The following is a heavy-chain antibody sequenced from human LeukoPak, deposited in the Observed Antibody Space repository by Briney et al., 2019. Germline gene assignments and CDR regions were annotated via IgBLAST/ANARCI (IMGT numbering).Heavy chain of an antibody. Sequence: SETLSLTCGVSGGSMSSSNWWTWVRQPPGEGLEGRAGIHHSGGNHKNPPPQSRFYISLDKTKNQFSLNLHSVTDADTAVYYCERIHCTVDGCFYFDYCAKG. D-gene: IGHD2-8*02. CDR2: IHHSGGN. J-gene: IGHJ4*03. CDR1: GGSMSSSNW. V-gene: IGHV4-4*02. CDR3: ERIHCTVDGCFYFDY.